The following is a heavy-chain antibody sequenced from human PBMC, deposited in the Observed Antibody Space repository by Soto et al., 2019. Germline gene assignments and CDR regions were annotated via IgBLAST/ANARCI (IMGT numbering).Heavy chain of an antibody. J-gene: IGHJ4*02. CDR2: ITRDTNTI. CDR3: ARSVEGHFDY. CDR1: GFRFSIYS. V-gene: IGHV3-48*02. Sequence: EVQLVESGGGLVQPGGSLRLSCAASGFRFSIYSMNWVRQAPGKGLEWSAYITRDTNTIKYADSVKGRFTISRDNAKNSVYLQMNSLRDEDTAVYYCARSVEGHFDYWGQGTVVTVSS. D-gene: IGHD6-19*01.